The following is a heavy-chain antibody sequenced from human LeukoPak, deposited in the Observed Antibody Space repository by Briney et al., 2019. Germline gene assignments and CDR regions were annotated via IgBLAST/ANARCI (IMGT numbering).Heavy chain of an antibody. CDR3: AKDRPPYCSGGSCYFAGMDV. Sequence: GGSLRLSCAASGFAFSSYAMSWVRQAPGKGLEWVSGISWNSGSIGYADSVKGRFTISRDNAKNSLYLQMNSLRAEDTALYYCAKDRPPYCSGGSCYFAGMDVWGQGTTVTVSS. CDR2: ISWNSGSI. V-gene: IGHV3-9*01. D-gene: IGHD2-15*01. J-gene: IGHJ6*02. CDR1: GFAFSSYA.